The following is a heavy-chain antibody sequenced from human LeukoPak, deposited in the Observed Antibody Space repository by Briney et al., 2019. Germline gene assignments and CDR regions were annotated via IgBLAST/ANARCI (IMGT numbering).Heavy chain of an antibody. D-gene: IGHD1-26*01. CDR3: ARHVGSYGHLDY. CDR1: GGSISSYY. CDR2: IYYSGST. Sequence: SETLSLTRTVSGGSISSYYWSWIRQPPGKGLEWIGYIYYSGSTNYNPSLKSRVTISVDTSKNQFSLKLSSVTAADTAVYYCARHVGSYGHLDYWGQGTLVTVSS. J-gene: IGHJ4*02. V-gene: IGHV4-59*08.